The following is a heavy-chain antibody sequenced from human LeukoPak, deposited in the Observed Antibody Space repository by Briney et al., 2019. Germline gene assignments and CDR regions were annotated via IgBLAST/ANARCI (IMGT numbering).Heavy chain of an antibody. J-gene: IGHJ4*02. V-gene: IGHV3-30-3*01. CDR2: ISYDGSNK. D-gene: IGHD2/OR15-2a*01. CDR3: ARDILLSYYFDY. Sequence: GRSLRLSRAASGFTFSSYAMHWVRQAPGKGLEWVAVISYDGSNKYYADSVKGRFTISRDNSKNTLYLHMNSLRAEDTAVYYCARDILLSYYFDYWGQGTLVTVSS. CDR1: GFTFSSYA.